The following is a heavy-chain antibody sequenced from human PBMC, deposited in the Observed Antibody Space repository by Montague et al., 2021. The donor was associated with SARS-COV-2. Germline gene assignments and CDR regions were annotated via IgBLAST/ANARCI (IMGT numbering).Heavy chain of an antibody. D-gene: IGHD3-22*01. Sequence: SETLSLTCTVSGGSITNNIDYWAWIRQPPGKGLEWIGSIYYTGNTYYSPSLKSRVTISVVTSKNHFTLKLSSVTAAETAVYYCARLKRYFDSSGSPSAFDFWVQGTKVTVSS. V-gene: IGHV4-39*02. CDR1: GGSITNNIDY. CDR2: IYYTGNT. CDR3: ARLKRYFDSSGSPSAFDF. J-gene: IGHJ3*01.